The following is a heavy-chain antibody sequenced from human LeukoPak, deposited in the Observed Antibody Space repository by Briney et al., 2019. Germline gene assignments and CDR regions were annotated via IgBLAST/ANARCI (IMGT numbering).Heavy chain of an antibody. CDR3: ARDGSGSYYKPNWFDP. V-gene: IGHV4-34*01. CDR1: GGSFSGYY. J-gene: IGHJ5*02. D-gene: IGHD3-10*01. CDR2: INHSGST. Sequence: SETLSLTCAVYGGSFSGYYWSWIRQPPGKGLEWIGEINHSGSTNYNPSLKSRVTISVDTSKNQFSLKLSSVTAADTAVYYCARDGSGSYYKPNWFDPWGQGTLVTVSS.